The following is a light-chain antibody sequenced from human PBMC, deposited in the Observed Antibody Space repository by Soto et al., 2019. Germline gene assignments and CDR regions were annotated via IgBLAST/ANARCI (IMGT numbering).Light chain of an antibody. CDR2: DVS. V-gene: IGLV2-14*01. CDR1: SSDVGDYNY. J-gene: IGLJ1*01. CDR3: SSYTSSSTCV. Sequence: QSALTQPASVSGSPGQSITISCTGTSSDVGDYNYVSWYQQHPGKAPKLMIYDVSNRPSGVSNRFSGSKSGNTASLTISGLQAEDEADYYRSSYTSSSTCVFGTGTRSPS.